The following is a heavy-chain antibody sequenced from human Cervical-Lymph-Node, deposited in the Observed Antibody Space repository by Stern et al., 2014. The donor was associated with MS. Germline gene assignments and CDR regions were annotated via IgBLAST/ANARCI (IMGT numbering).Heavy chain of an antibody. CDR1: GFTFSDHY. CDR3: ARIKLGNLPSKVFDY. D-gene: IGHD6-13*01. CDR2: IRNKANSYSI. J-gene: IGHJ4*02. Sequence: VQLVQSGGGLVQPGGSLRLSCAASGFTFSDHYMDWVRQAPGKGLEWVGRIRNKANSYSIEYAASVKGRFTVSRDDSENSLYLQMNSLQTEDTAVYYCARIKLGNLPSKVFDYWGQGTLVTVSS. V-gene: IGHV3-72*01.